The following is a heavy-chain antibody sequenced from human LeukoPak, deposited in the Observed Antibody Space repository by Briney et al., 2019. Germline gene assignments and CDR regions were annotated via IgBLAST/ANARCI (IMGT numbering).Heavy chain of an antibody. J-gene: IGHJ4*02. CDR3: ARDHRDGYNYFDY. D-gene: IGHD5-24*01. CDR1: GYTFTGYY. Sequence: SVKVSCKASGYTFTGYYMHWVRQAPGQGLEWMGGIIPIFGTANYAQKFQGRVTITADESTSTAYMELSSLRSEDTAVYYCARDHRDGYNYFDYWGQGTLVTVSS. CDR2: IIPIFGTA. V-gene: IGHV1-69*13.